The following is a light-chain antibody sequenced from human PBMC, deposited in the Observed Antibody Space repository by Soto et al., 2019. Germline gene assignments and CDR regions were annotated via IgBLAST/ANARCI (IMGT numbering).Light chain of an antibody. CDR1: QGISSA. CDR2: DAS. J-gene: IGKJ2*01. V-gene: IGKV1-13*02. CDR3: QQFNSYPPWT. Sequence: AIQLTQSPSSLSASVGDRVTITCRASQGISSALAWYQQKPGKAPKLLIYDASSLESGVPSRFSGSGSGTDFTLAISSLQPEDFATNYCQQFNSYPPWTFGQGTKLEIK.